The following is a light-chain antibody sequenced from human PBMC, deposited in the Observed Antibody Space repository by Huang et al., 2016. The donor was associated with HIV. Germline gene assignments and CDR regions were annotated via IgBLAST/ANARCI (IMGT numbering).Light chain of an antibody. V-gene: IGKV3-11*01. CDR3: QQRSNWPPWT. CDR1: QSVSRD. CDR2: DTS. J-gene: IGKJ1*01. Sequence: EIVLTQSPATLYLSPGERATLSCRASQSVSRDLAWYQQKPGQAPRLLIDDTSSRATGLPARFSGSGSGTDFTLTISSLEPEDFAVYYCQQRSNWPPWTFGQGTKVEIK.